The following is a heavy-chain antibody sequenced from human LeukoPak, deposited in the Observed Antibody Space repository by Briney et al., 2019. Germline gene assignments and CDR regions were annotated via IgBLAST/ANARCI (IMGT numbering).Heavy chain of an antibody. CDR2: IKEDGSER. CDR3: ARELFGGVDY. V-gene: IGHV3-7*04. CDR1: RFTFSTYC. Sequence: VGSLRLSRAASRFTFSTYCMSWVPQAPGKGLEWMANIKEDGSERYHVDSVKGRFTISRDNAKNSLDLQMNSLRAEDTAVYYCARELFGGVDYWGQGILVTVSS. J-gene: IGHJ4*02. D-gene: IGHD3-16*01.